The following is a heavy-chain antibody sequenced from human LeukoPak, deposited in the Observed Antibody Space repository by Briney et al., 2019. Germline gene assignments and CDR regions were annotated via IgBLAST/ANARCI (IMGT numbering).Heavy chain of an antibody. CDR3: ARQWELTLDY. CDR1: GYTFTGYY. D-gene: IGHD1-26*01. J-gene: IGHJ4*02. CDR2: INPNSGGT. V-gene: IGHV1-2*02. Sequence: GASVTVSCKASGYTFTGYYMHWVRQAPGQGLEWMGWINPNSGGTNYAQRFQGRVTMTRDTSISTAYMELSSLRSDDTAVYYCARQWELTLDYWGQGTLVTVSS.